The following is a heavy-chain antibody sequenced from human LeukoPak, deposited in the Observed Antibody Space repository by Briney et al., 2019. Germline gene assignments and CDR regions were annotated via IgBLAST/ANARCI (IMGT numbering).Heavy chain of an antibody. J-gene: IGHJ4*02. V-gene: IGHV3-23*01. CDR1: GFTFSNFA. CDR2: ISGSSGHT. Sequence: PGGSLRLSCAASGFTFSNFAMSWVRQAPGKGLEWVSVISGSSGHTYYADSVKGRLTISRDNSKNTLYLQMNSLRAEDTAVYYCAGREDYWGQGTLVTVSS. CDR3: AGREDY. D-gene: IGHD1-26*01.